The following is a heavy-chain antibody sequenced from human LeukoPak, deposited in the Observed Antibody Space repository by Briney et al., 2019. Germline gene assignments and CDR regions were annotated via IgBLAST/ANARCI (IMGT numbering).Heavy chain of an antibody. CDR1: EFTVSGDY. Sequence: GGSLRLSCAASEFTVSGDYMTWVRQAPGKGLEWVSVIHGGGYTYYADPVKGRFTISRDNSKNTLYLQMNSLRAEDTAVYYCARDLVGGSYEAGGEPFDYWGQGTLVTVSS. J-gene: IGHJ4*02. CDR2: IHGGGYT. V-gene: IGHV3-66*01. D-gene: IGHD1-26*01. CDR3: ARDLVGGSYEAGGEPFDY.